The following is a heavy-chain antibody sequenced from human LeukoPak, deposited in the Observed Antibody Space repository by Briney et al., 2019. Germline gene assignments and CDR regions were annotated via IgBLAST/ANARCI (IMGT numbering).Heavy chain of an antibody. CDR2: ISYDGSNK. J-gene: IGHJ4*02. D-gene: IGHD3-22*01. Sequence: GGSLRLSCAASGFTFSSYAMHWVRQAPGKGLEWVAVISYDGSNKYYADSVKDRFTISRDNPKNTLYLQMNSLRAEDTAVYYCARAPHYYDSSGYFYWGQGTLVTVSS. CDR3: ARAPHYYDSSGYFY. V-gene: IGHV3-30-3*01. CDR1: GFTFSSYA.